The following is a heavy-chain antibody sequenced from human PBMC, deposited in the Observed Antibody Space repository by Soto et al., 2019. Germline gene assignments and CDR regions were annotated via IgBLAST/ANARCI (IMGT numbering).Heavy chain of an antibody. CDR2: SSLSLVQ. Sequence: SVKVPARLLEAPSAAILSAGCDRPLDKGLSGWEGSSLSLVQQTTHRSSKGRVTITADESTSTAYMELSSLRSEDTAVYYCASWVRAAGKSDYWGQGTLVTVSS. CDR3: ASWVRAAGKSDY. V-gene: IGHV1-69*13. J-gene: IGHJ4*02. D-gene: IGHD3-10*01. CDR1: EAPSAAIL.